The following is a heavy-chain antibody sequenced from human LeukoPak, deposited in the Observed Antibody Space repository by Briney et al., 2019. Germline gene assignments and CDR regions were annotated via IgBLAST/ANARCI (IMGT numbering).Heavy chain of an antibody. V-gene: IGHV4-34*01. Sequence: SETLSLTCAVYGGSFSGYYWSWIRQPPGKGLEWIGEINHSGSTNYNPSLKSRVTISVDTSKNQFSLKLSSVTAADTAVYYCARGGGIQLWFSPGHFDLWGRGTLVTVSS. D-gene: IGHD5-18*01. CDR3: ARGGGIQLWFSPGHFDL. CDR2: INHSGST. CDR1: GGSFSGYY. J-gene: IGHJ2*01.